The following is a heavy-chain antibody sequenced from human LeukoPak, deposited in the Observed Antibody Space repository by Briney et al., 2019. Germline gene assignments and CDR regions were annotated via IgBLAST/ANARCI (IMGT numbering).Heavy chain of an antibody. V-gene: IGHV1-69*05. J-gene: IGHJ4*02. CDR1: GGTFSSYA. CDR3: ARSTSSGYSVFDY. D-gene: IGHD3-22*01. CDR2: IIPIFGTA. Sequence: SVKVSCKASGGTFSSYAISWVRQAPGQGLEWMGGIIPIFGTANYAQKFQGRVTITTDESTSTAYMELSSLRSEDTAVYYCARSTSSGYSVFDYWGQGTLVTVSS.